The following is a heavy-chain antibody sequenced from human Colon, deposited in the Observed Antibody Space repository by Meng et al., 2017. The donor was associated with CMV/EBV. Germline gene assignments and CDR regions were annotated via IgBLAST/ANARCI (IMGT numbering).Heavy chain of an antibody. CDR3: ARDGGGGGDAFDI. Sequence: ASVKVSCKASGYTFNNYYIHWVRQAPGQGLEWMGWIDPESGGTNYTQKFQGRLTMTRVTSIRTAYMELRSLKSDDTAVYYCARDGGGGGDAFDIWGQGTMVTVSS. D-gene: IGHD3-16*01. CDR2: IDPESGGT. J-gene: IGHJ3*02. CDR1: GYTFNNYY. V-gene: IGHV1-2*02.